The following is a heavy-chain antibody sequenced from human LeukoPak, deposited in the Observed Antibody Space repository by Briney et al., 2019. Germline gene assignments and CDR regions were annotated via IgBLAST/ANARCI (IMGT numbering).Heavy chain of an antibody. CDR3: AKDDGGSWLVDY. CDR2: ISYDGSNK. D-gene: IGHD6-13*01. V-gene: IGHV3-30*04. J-gene: IGHJ4*02. Sequence: PGGSLRLSCAASGFTFSNFAMHWVRQAPGKGLEWVAVISYDGSNKYDADSVKGRFTISRDNSKNSLYLQMNSLRTEDSALYYCAKDDGGSWLVDYWGQGTLVTVSS. CDR1: GFTFSNFA.